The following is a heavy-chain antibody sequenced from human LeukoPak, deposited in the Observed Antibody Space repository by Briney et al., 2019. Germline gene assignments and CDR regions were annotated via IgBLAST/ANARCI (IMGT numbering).Heavy chain of an antibody. V-gene: IGHV1-3*01. J-gene: IGHJ3*02. CDR1: GYTFTRCA. D-gene: IGHD6-19*01. CDR3: TIGLAGDWDAFDI. CDR2: IHADSGNT. Sequence: ASVQVSCKPSGYTFTRCAVHWVRQAPGQRLEWMGWIHADSGNTKYSQKLQGRVTIARDTSASTIYMELSSLRFEDTAVYFCTIGLAGDWDAFDIWGLGTMVTVSS.